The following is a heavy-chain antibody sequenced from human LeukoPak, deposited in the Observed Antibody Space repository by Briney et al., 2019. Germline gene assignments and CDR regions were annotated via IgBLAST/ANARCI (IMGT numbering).Heavy chain of an antibody. CDR3: ARGLWERYRPLDY. Sequence: GGSLRLSCAASGFTFGSYSMNWVRQTPGKGLEWVAVTASDGRTIYYSDSVQGRFTISRDNSKNTLHLQMDSLRTEDTALYYCARGLWERYRPLDYWGQGTLVIVSS. CDR2: TASDGRTI. D-gene: IGHD3-16*02. V-gene: IGHV3-30*19. J-gene: IGHJ4*02. CDR1: GFTFGSYS.